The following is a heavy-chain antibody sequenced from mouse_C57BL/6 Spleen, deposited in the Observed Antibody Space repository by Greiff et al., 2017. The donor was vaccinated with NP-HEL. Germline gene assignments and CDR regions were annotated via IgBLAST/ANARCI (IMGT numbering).Heavy chain of an antibody. CDR2: INPNNGGT. V-gene: IGHV1-22*01. J-gene: IGHJ3*01. CDR3: ARGELDCPWFAY. CDR1: GYTFTDYN. Sequence: EVQLQQSGPELVKPGASVKMSCKASGYTFTDYNMHWVKQSHGKSLEWIGYINPNNGGTSYNQKFKGKATLTVNKSSSTAYMELRSLTSEDSAVYYCARGELDCPWFAYWGQGTLVTVSA. D-gene: IGHD2-13*01.